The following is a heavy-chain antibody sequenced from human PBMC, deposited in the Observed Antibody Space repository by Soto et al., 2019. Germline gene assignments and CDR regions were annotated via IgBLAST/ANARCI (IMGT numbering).Heavy chain of an antibody. CDR3: ASRTLGGNGYSYGSDLFDY. Sequence: QVQLQESGPGLVKPSQTLSLTCTVSGGSISSGGYYWSWIRQHPGKGLEWIGYIYYSGSTYYNPSLKSRVTISVDTSKNQFSLKLSSVTAADTAVYFCASRTLGGNGYSYGSDLFDYWGQGTLVTVSS. CDR1: GGSISSGGYY. CDR2: IYYSGST. J-gene: IGHJ4*02. V-gene: IGHV4-31*03. D-gene: IGHD5-18*01.